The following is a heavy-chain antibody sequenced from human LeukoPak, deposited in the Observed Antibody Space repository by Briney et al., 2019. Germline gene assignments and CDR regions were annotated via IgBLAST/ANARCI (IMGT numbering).Heavy chain of an antibody. CDR2: INTNTGNP. CDR3: ARATGRYSSGWFSTGHYYYMDV. Sequence: GASVKVSCKASGYTFTSYAMNWVRQAPGQGLEWMGWINTNTGNPTYAQGFTGRFVFSLDTSVSAAYLQISSLKAEDTAVYYCARATGRYSSGWFSTGHYYYMDVWGKGTTVTVSS. J-gene: IGHJ6*03. V-gene: IGHV7-4-1*02. D-gene: IGHD6-19*01. CDR1: GYTFTSYA.